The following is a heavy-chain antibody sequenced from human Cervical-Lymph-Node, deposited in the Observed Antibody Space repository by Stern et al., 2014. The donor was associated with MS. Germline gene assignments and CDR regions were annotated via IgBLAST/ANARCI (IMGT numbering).Heavy chain of an antibody. J-gene: IGHJ6*02. Sequence: QVQLQESGPRLVKPSQTLSLTCTVSGGSIRSGGFYCTWVRQPAGKGPEWIGRMYATGGSTYNPSLQSRATIAVDTSKNPFSLTRRSVTAADTAIYYCVRDHDYYGMDVWGQGTTVTVSS. CDR1: GGSIRSGGFY. CDR2: MYATGGS. V-gene: IGHV4-61*02. CDR3: VRDHDYYGMDV.